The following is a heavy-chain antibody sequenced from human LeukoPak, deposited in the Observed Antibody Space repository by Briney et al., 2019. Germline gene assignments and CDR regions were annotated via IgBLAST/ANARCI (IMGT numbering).Heavy chain of an antibody. Sequence: GESLKISCKGSGYSFTSYWIGWVRQMPGKGLEWTGIIYPGDSDTRYSPSFQGQVTISADKSISAAYLQWSSLKASDTAIYHCARIASSSWWNYFDYWGQGILVTVSS. CDR1: GYSFTSYW. CDR3: ARIASSSWWNYFDY. V-gene: IGHV5-51*01. CDR2: IYPGDSDT. J-gene: IGHJ4*02. D-gene: IGHD6-13*01.